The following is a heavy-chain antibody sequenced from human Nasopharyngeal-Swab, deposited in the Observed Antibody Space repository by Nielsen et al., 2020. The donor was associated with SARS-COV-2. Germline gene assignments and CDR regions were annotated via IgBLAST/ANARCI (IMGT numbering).Heavy chain of an antibody. D-gene: IGHD2-2*01. CDR3: ARLVVPATFDY. Sequence: SETLSLTCTVSGGSISSRSYYWGWIRQPPGKGLEWIGSIYYSGSTYYNPSLKSRVTISVDTSKNQFSLKLSSVTAADTAVYYCARLVVPATFDYWGQGTLVTVSS. J-gene: IGHJ4*02. CDR1: GGSISSRSYY. V-gene: IGHV4-39*01. CDR2: IYYSGST.